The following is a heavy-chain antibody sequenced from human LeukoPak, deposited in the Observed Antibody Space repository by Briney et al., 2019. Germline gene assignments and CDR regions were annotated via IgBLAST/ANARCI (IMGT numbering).Heavy chain of an antibody. CDR2: ISSSGSTI. J-gene: IGHJ4*02. D-gene: IGHD5-12*01. Sequence: GGSLRLSCAASGFTVNSNYMTWVRQAPGKGLEWVSYISSSGSTIYYADSVKGRFTISRDNAKNSLYLQMNSLRAEDTAVYYCAREGEYSGYYYFDYWGQGTLVTVSS. CDR3: AREGEYSGYYYFDY. V-gene: IGHV3-48*03. CDR1: GFTVNSNY.